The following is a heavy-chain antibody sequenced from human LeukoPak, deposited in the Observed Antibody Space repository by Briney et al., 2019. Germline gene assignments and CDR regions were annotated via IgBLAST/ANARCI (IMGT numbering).Heavy chain of an antibody. CDR1: GGSITRSDYY. CDR3: VRRGYTYDVYYYYYMDV. CDR2: INYSGNT. D-gene: IGHD5-18*01. Sequence: SETLSLTCTVSGGSITRSDYYWGWIRQSPGKGLEWIGYINYSGNTYYSPSLNNRVTMSLDTSKDQFSLKLTSVIAADTAVYYRVRRGYTYDVYYYYYMDVWGKGNTVTVSS. J-gene: IGHJ6*03. V-gene: IGHV4-30-4*08.